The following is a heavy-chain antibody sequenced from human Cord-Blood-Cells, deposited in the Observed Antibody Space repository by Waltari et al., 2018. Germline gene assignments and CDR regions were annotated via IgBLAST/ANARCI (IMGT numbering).Heavy chain of an antibody. D-gene: IGHD6-13*01. CDR2: IYYSGST. CDR1: GGSISSSSYY. V-gene: IGHV4-39*01. Sequence: QLQLQQSGPGLAKPSETLSLTCTVSGGSISSSSYYWGVIRQPPGKGLEWIGSIYYSGSTYYNPSLKSRVTISVDTSKNQFSLKLSSVTAADTAVYYCASGYSSSWYFDYWGQGTLVTVSS. CDR3: ASGYSSSWYFDY. J-gene: IGHJ4*02.